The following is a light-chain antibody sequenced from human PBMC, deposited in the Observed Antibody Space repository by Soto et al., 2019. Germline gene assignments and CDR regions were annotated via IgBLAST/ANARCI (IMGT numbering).Light chain of an antibody. CDR3: SSYTISSTLVV. CDR1: SSDVGAYNY. Sequence: QSALTQPASVSGSPGQSITISCTGTSSDVGAYNYVSWYQQHPGKAPKLMIYDVSNRPSGVSNRFSGSKSGNTASLTISGLQAEDEADYYCSSYTISSTLVVFGGGTKLT. V-gene: IGLV2-14*01. J-gene: IGLJ2*01. CDR2: DVS.